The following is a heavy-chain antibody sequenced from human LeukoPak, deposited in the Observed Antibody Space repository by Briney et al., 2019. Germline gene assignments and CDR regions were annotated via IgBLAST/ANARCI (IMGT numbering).Heavy chain of an antibody. D-gene: IGHD2-8*01. CDR2: MSAYNGNT. J-gene: IGHJ4*02. V-gene: IGHV1-18*01. Sequence: ASVKVSCKASGYTFTTYGISWVRQAPGQAREWMGWMSAYNGNTNNAQKHQGRVNMTTDTSTGTAYMELRSLRSDDTAVYYCARLAGMVYAPFDYWGQGTLVTVSS. CDR3: ARLAGMVYAPFDY. CDR1: GYTFTTYG.